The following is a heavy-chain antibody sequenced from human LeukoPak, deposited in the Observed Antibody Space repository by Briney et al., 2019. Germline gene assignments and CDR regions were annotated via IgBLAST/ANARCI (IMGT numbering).Heavy chain of an antibody. CDR3: ASPGVTYYYYGMDV. CDR2: IIPIFGTA. Sequence: SVKVSCKASGGTLSSYAISWVRQAPGQGLEWMGGIIPIFGTANYAQKFQGRVTITADESMSTAYMELSSLRSEDTAVYYCASPGVTYYYYGMDVWGQGTTVTVSS. CDR1: GGTLSSYA. V-gene: IGHV1-69*13. J-gene: IGHJ6*02. D-gene: IGHD4-23*01.